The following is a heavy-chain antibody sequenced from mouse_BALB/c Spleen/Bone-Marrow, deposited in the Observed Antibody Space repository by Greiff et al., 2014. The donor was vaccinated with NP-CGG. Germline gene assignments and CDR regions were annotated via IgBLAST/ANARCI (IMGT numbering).Heavy chain of an antibody. V-gene: IGHV3-2*02. CDR1: GYSITSDYA. J-gene: IGHJ2*01. CDR2: ISYSGSS. CDR3: ARSTYDYDAGGFDY. Sequence: VQLQQSGPGLVKPSQSLSLTCTVTGYSITSDYAWNWIRQFPGNKLEWMGYISYSGSSNYNPSLKSRISITRDTSKNQFFLQLNSVTTEDTATYYCARSTYDYDAGGFDYWGQGTTLTVSS. D-gene: IGHD2-4*01.